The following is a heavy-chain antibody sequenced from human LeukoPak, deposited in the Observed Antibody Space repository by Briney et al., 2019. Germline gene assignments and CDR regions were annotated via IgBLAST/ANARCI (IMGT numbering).Heavy chain of an antibody. CDR3: ASTSAGNSGMDV. CDR2: IYTSGNA. V-gene: IGHV4-4*07. J-gene: IGHJ6*02. Sequence: SETLSLTCAVSGGSISSYYWSWIRQPAGKGLKWIGRIYTSGNANYNPSLKSRVTMSVDTSKNQLSLKVTSVTAADTAVYYCASTSAGNSGMDVWGQGTTVTVSS. CDR1: GGSISSYY. D-gene: IGHD2-2*01.